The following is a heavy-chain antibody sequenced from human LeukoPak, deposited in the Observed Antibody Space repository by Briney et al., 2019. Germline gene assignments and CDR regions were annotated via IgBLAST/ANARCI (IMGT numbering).Heavy chain of an antibody. J-gene: IGHJ4*02. CDR2: IYHSGRT. V-gene: IGHV4-38-2*02. CDR3: ASSSGWTLRY. Sequence: SETLSLTFTVCGYSISSGYYWGWIRPPPGKGLEWIGSIYHSGRTYYKPSPTSRVTISVDTSKNQFSLKLSSVPAADTAVYYCASSSGWTLRYWGQGTLVTVSS. CDR1: GYSISSGYY. D-gene: IGHD6-19*01.